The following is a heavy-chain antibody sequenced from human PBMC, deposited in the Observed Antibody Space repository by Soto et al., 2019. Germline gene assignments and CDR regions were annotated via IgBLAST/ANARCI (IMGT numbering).Heavy chain of an antibody. Sequence: SETLSLTCTVSVVSISSYYWSWIRQPPGKGLEWIGYIYYSGSTNYNPSLKSRVTISVDTSKNQFSLKLSSVTAADTAVYYCARGKLQLDPGGQGTRVTVS. CDR3: ARGKLQLDP. V-gene: IGHV4-59*01. J-gene: IGHJ5*02. CDR2: IYYSGST. CDR1: VVSISSYY.